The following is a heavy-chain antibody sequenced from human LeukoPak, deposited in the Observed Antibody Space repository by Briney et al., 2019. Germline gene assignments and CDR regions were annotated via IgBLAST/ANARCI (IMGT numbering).Heavy chain of an antibody. J-gene: IGHJ4*02. V-gene: IGHV1-46*01. Sequence: ASVKVSCKASGYTGYYMHWVRQAPGQGLEWMGIINPSGGSTTYAQKFQGRVTMTRDTSTSTVYMELSRLRSEDTAVYYCARDRDDDILTGYPDYSFDYWGQGTLVTVSS. D-gene: IGHD3-9*01. CDR3: ARDRDDDILTGYPDYSFDY. CDR2: INPSGGST. CDR1: GYTGYY.